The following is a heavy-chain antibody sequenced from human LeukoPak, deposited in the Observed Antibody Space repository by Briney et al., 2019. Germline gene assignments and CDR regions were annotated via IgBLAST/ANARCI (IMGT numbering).Heavy chain of an antibody. D-gene: IGHD3-10*01. V-gene: IGHV3-30*18. CDR1: GVTFSSYG. J-gene: IGHJ3*02. Sequence: GGSLRLSCAASGVTFSSYGMHWVRQAPGKGLEWVAVISYDGSNKYYADSVKGRFTISRDNSKNTLYLQMNSLRAEDTAVYYCAKIQGLWFGELLAFDIWGQGTMVTVSS. CDR3: AKIQGLWFGELLAFDI. CDR2: ISYDGSNK.